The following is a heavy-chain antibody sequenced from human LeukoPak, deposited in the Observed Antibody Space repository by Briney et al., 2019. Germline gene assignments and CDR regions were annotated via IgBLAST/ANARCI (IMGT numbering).Heavy chain of an antibody. V-gene: IGHV3-23*01. D-gene: IGHD3-22*01. CDR3: AKGNPYYYDSSGYYYFDY. Sequence: PGGSLRLSCAASGFTFSSYAMSWVRQAPGKGLEWVSAISGSGGSTYYADSVKGRFTISRGNSKNTLYLQMNSLRAEDTAVYYCAKGNPYYYDSSGYYYFDYWGQGTLVTVSS. CDR2: ISGSGGST. J-gene: IGHJ4*02. CDR1: GFTFSSYA.